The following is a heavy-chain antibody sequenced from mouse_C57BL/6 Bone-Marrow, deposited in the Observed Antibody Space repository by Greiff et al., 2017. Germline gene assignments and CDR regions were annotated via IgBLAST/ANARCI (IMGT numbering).Heavy chain of an antibody. J-gene: IGHJ4*01. CDR3: ARRVYGNLYAMDY. V-gene: IGHV5-12*01. CDR1: GFTFSDYY. CDR2: ISNGGGST. D-gene: IGHD2-1*01. Sequence: EVKLEESGGGLVQPGGSLKLSCAASGFTFSDYYMYWVRQTPEKRLEWVAYISNGGGSTYYPDTVKGRFTISRDNAKNTLYLQMSRLKSEDTAMYYCARRVYGNLYAMDYWGQGTSVTVSS.